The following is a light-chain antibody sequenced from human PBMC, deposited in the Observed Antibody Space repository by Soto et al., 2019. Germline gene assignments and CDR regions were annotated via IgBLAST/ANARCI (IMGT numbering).Light chain of an antibody. CDR2: EGS. J-gene: IGLJ2*01. V-gene: IGLV2-23*01. Sequence: QSALTQPASVSGSPGQSITISCTGTNSDVGSYNLVSWYQQHPGKAPKLMIFEGSRRPSGVSNRFSGSKSGNTASLAISGLQAEDEADYYCCSYAGSSTYVVFGGGTKVTVL. CDR1: NSDVGSYNL. CDR3: CSYAGSSTYVV.